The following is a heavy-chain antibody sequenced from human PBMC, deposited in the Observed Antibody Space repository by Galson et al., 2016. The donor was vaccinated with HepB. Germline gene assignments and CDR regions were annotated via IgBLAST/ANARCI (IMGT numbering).Heavy chain of an antibody. J-gene: IGHJ6*03. CDR3: ASVVINRGYYYMDV. CDR1: GDSISRGDYY. V-gene: IGHV4-31*03. Sequence: TLSLTCSVSGDSISRGDYYWSWIHQHPGKGLEWIGHIYYSGSTDYNPSPESRVTISIDTSKNQFSLKLSSVTAADTAVYYCASVVINRGYYYMDVWGKGTTVTVSS. CDR2: IYYSGST. D-gene: IGHD3-22*01.